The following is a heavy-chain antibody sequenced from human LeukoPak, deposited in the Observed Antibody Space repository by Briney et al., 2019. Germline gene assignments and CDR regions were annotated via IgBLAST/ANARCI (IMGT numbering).Heavy chain of an antibody. CDR1: GGSISSGDYY. Sequence: PSETLSLTCTVSGGSISSGDYYWSWIRQPPGKGLEWIGYIYYSGSTYYNPSLKSRVTISVDTSKNQFSLKLSSVTAADTAVYYCARGMAVYWVIAARPGRDAFDIWGQGTMVTVSS. J-gene: IGHJ3*02. V-gene: IGHV4-30-4*01. D-gene: IGHD6-6*01. CDR2: IYYSGST. CDR3: ARGMAVYWVIAARPGRDAFDI.